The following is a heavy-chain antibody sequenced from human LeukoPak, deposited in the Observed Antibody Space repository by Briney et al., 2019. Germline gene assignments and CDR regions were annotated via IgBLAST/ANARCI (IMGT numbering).Heavy chain of an antibody. D-gene: IGHD5-18*01. CDR1: GFIFSDYY. CDR3: ARSSTVMVKDYMDV. J-gene: IGHJ6*03. Sequence: KSGGSLRLSCAASGFIFSDYYMSWIRQAPGKGLEWVSYISSTGSTMFYADSVKGRFTISRDNAKNSLYLQMNSLRAEDTAVYYCARSSTVMVKDYMDVWGKGTTVTVSS. V-gene: IGHV3-11*04. CDR2: ISSTGSTM.